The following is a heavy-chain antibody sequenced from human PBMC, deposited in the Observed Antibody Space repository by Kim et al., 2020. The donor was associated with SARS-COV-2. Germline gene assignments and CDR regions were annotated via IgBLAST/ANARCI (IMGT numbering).Heavy chain of an antibody. Sequence: SVKVSCKASGGTFSSYAISWVRQAPGQGLEWMGGIIPIFGTANYAQKFQGRVTITADESTSTAYMELSSLRSEDTAVYYCARGEWELKAYYGMDVWGQGTTVTVSS. CDR1: GGTFSSYA. CDR2: IIPIFGTA. V-gene: IGHV1-69*13. D-gene: IGHD1-26*01. CDR3: ARGEWELKAYYGMDV. J-gene: IGHJ6*02.